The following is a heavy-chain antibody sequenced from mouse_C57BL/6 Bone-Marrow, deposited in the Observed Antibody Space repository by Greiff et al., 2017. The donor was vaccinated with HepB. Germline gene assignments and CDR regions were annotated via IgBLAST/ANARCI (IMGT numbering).Heavy chain of an antibody. CDR2: INPSNGGT. CDR3: AREGYGYDGYYAMDY. J-gene: IGHJ4*01. Sequence: QVQLQQPGTELVKPGASVKLSCKASGYTFTSYWMHWVKQRPGQGLEWIGNINPSNGGTNYNEKFKSKATLTVDKSSSTAYMQLSSLTSEDSAVYYWAREGYGYDGYYAMDYWGQGTSVTVSS. V-gene: IGHV1-53*01. D-gene: IGHD2-2*01. CDR1: GYTFTSYW.